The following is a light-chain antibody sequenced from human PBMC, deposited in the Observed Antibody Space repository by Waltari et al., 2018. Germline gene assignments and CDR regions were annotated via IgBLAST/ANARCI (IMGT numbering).Light chain of an antibody. CDR1: QSISKY. CDR2: AGS. V-gene: IGKV3-20*01. Sequence: VLTQSPGTLSLSPGERATLSCRASQSISKYLVWYQQRPGHAPRLLIYAGSTRAAVIPDRFSGSGYGTDFTLTISRLEPEDFAMYYCQNHERLPATFGQGTKVEFK. CDR3: QNHERLPAT. J-gene: IGKJ1*01.